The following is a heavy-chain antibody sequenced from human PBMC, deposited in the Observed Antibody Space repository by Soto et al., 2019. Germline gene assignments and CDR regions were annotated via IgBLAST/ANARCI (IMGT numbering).Heavy chain of an antibody. CDR1: GYTFTSYD. V-gene: IGHV1-8*01. CDR2: MNPNSGNT. D-gene: IGHD6-13*01. Sequence: GASVKVSCKASGYTFTSYDINWVRQATGQGLEWMGWMNPNSGNTGYAQKFKGRVTMTRNTSISTANMELSSLRSEDTAVYYCASKTRESQYSSSWYPYYYYYYYMDVWGKGTTVTVSS. J-gene: IGHJ6*03. CDR3: ASKTRESQYSSSWYPYYYYYYYMDV.